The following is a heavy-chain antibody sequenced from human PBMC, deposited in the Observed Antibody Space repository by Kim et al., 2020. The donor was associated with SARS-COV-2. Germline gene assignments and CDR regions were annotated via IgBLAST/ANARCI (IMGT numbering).Heavy chain of an antibody. Sequence: GGSLRLSCAASGFTFSSYAMHWVRQAPGKGLEWVAVISDDGSNKYYADSVKGRFTISRDNSKTTLYLQMNSLRAEDTAVYYCARAQTLRYFDWFHYYYYGMEARGHGTTVTVSS. CDR1: GFTFSSYA. CDR2: ISDDGSNK. V-gene: IGHV3-30*04. D-gene: IGHD3-9*01. J-gene: IGHJ6*02. CDR3: ARAQTLRYFDWFHYYYYGMEA.